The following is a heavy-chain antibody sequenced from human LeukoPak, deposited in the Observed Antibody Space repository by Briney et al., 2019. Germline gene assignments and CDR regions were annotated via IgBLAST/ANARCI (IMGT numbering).Heavy chain of an antibody. CDR1: GFTFDDYA. Sequence: PGGSLRLSCAASGFTFDDYAMHWARQAPGKGLEWVSGITWNSDNIEYADSVKGRFTISRDNAKNSLYLQMNSLRAEDMALYYCAKGGGGRLIYYYYMDVWGKGTTVTVSS. J-gene: IGHJ6*03. CDR2: ITWNSDNI. CDR3: AKGGGGRLIYYYYMDV. V-gene: IGHV3-9*03. D-gene: IGHD3-16*01.